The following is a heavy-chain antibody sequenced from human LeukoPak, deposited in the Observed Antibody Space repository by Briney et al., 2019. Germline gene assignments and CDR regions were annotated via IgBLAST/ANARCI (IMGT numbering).Heavy chain of an antibody. J-gene: IGHJ1*01. V-gene: IGHV4-39*07. Sequence: SETLSLTCTVSGGSISSSSYYWGWIRQPPGKGLEWIGSIYYSGSTYYNPSLKSRVTISVDTSKNQFSLKLSSETAADTAVYYCARDGITMVRGVFSQHWGQGTLVTVSS. CDR1: GGSISSSSYY. CDR2: IYYSGST. D-gene: IGHD3-10*01. CDR3: ARDGITMVRGVFSQH.